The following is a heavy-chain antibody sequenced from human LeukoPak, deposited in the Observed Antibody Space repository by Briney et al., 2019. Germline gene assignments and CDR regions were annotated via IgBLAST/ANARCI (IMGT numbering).Heavy chain of an antibody. CDR3: ARTFGYSYGYLDY. D-gene: IGHD5-18*01. Sequence: SETLSLTCTVSGGSISSSSYYWGWIRQTPGRGLEWIGSIYYSGSTYYNSSLKSRVTISVDTSKNQFSLKLSSVTAADTAVYYCARTFGYSYGYLDYWGQGTLVTVSS. CDR2: IYYSGST. CDR1: GGSISSSSYY. V-gene: IGHV4-39*01. J-gene: IGHJ4*02.